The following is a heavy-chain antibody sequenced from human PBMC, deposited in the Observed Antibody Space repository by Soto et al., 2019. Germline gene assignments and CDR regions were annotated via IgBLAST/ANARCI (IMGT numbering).Heavy chain of an antibody. D-gene: IGHD1-26*01. J-gene: IGHJ4*02. CDR3: AKARVRIVGANSFDY. CDR1: GFTFSNYG. V-gene: IGHV3-30*18. CDR2: ISDDGDKR. Sequence: GGSLRLSCVGSGFTFSNYGMHWFRQPPGKGLEWVALISDDGDKRYYADSVRGRLIISRDNSKDTLYLQMNSLGPDDTAVYFCAKARVRIVGANSFDYWGQGTPVTVSS.